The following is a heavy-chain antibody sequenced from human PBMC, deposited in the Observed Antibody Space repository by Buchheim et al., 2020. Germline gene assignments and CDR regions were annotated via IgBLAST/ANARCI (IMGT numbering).Heavy chain of an antibody. CDR3: ARDGDFWSGYSYYFDY. CDR2: IWYDGSNK. D-gene: IGHD3-3*01. J-gene: IGHJ4*02. Sequence: QVQLVESGGGVVQPGRSLRLSCAASGFTFSSYGMHWVRQAPGKGLEWVAVIWYDGSNKYYADSVKGRFTISRDNSKNTLYLQMNSLRAEDTAVYYCARDGDFWSGYSYYFDYWGQGTL. V-gene: IGHV3-33*01. CDR1: GFTFSSYG.